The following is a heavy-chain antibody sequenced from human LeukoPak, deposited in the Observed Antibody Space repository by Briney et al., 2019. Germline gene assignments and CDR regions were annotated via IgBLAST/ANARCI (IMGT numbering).Heavy chain of an antibody. CDR2: ISGSGGST. CDR3: ARTPPLWYFDL. Sequence: GGSLRLSCAASGFIFSNYAMTWVRQAAGKGLEWVSGISGSGGSTFYADSVKGRFTISRDNSKNTLSLQMTSLRVEDTAVYYCARTPPLWYFDLWGRGTLVTVSS. CDR1: GFIFSNYA. J-gene: IGHJ2*01. V-gene: IGHV3-23*01. D-gene: IGHD1-1*01.